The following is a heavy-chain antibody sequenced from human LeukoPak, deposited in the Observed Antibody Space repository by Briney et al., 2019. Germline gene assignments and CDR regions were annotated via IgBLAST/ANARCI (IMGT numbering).Heavy chain of an antibody. Sequence: GESLKISCKGSGYSFTSYWIGWVRQVPGKGLEWMGIIYPGDSDTRYSPSFQGQVTISADKSISTAYLQWSSLKASDTAMYYCARRGDSSGYDDAFDIWGQGTLVTVSS. J-gene: IGHJ3*02. CDR3: ARRGDSSGYDDAFDI. CDR1: GYSFTSYW. D-gene: IGHD3-22*01. V-gene: IGHV5-51*01. CDR2: IYPGDSDT.